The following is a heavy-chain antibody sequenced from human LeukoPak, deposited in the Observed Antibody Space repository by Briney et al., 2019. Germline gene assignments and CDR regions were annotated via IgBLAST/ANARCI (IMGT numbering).Heavy chain of an antibody. V-gene: IGHV4-59*01. CDR2: IYYSGST. Sequence: SSETLSLTCTVSGGSISSYYWSWIRQPPGKGLEWIGYIYYSGSTNYNPSLKSRVTISVDTSKNQFSLKLSSVTAADTAVYYCARAPPVGEDYYYYYYMDVWGKGTTVTVSS. D-gene: IGHD3-3*01. CDR3: ARAPPVGEDYYYYYYMDV. CDR1: GGSISSYY. J-gene: IGHJ6*03.